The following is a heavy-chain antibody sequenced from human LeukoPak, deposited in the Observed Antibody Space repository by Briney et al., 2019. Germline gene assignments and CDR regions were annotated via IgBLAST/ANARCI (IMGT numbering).Heavy chain of an antibody. V-gene: IGHV1-69*13. D-gene: IGHD4-17*01. Sequence: ASVKVSCKASGGTFSSYAISWVRQAPGQGLEWMGGIIPIFGTANYAQKFQGRVTITADESTSTAYMELSSLRSEDTAVYYYARGRTTVTTGLDAFDIWGQGTMVTVSS. CDR2: IIPIFGTA. CDR3: ARGRTTVTTGLDAFDI. CDR1: GGTFSSYA. J-gene: IGHJ3*02.